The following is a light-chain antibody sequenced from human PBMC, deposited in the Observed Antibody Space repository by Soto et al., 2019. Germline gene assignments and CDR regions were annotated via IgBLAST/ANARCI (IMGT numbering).Light chain of an antibody. J-gene: IGLJ2*01. CDR1: SGHNNYA. CDR2: LDADGSH. V-gene: IGLV4-69*02. CDR3: QTWDTGIQV. Sequence: QPVLTQSPSASASLGASVKLTCTLSSGHNNYAIAWHQQQSEKGPRYLMKLDADGSHSKGDGIPDRFSGSSSGAERYLTISSLQSEDEADYYCQTWDTGIQVFGGGTKLTVL.